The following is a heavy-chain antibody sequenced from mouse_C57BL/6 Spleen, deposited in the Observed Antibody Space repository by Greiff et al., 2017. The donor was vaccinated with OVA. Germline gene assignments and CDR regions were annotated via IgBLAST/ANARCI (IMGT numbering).Heavy chain of an antibody. CDR1: GYTFTSYW. J-gene: IGHJ1*03. CDR2: IDPHSGGT. D-gene: IGHD1-1*01. Sequence: QVQLQQSGAELVKPGASVKLSCKASGYTFTSYWMHWVKQRPGRGLEWIGRIDPHSGGTKYNEKFKSKATLTVDKPSSTAYMQLSSLTSEDTAVYYCAREGSRGYFDVWGTGTTVTVSS. V-gene: IGHV1-72*01. CDR3: AREGSRGYFDV.